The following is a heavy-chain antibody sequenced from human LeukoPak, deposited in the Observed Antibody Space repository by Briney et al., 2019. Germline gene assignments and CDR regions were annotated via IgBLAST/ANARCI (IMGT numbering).Heavy chain of an antibody. CDR3: ARDLKGYSSSGGVDF. Sequence: PGGSLRLSCASSGFTFSSYSMNWVRQAPEKGLEWVSYISSRGTTISYADSVKGRFTASRDSTRNSLYLQMNSLIVEDTARYYCARDLKGYSSSGGVDFWGQGILVTVSS. J-gene: IGHJ4*02. CDR1: GFTFSSYS. D-gene: IGHD6-13*01. CDR2: ISSRGTTI. V-gene: IGHV3-48*01.